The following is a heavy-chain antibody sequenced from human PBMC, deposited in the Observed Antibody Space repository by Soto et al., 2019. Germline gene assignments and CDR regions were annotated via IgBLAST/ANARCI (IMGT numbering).Heavy chain of an antibody. Sequence: QVQLQESGPGLVKPSQTLSLTCTVSGGSISRGGYYWSWIRQHPGKGLEWIGYIYYSGGTYYNPSLKSRVTISVDTSETQFSLRLSSVTAADTAVYYCARKDSGYADYFDVWGKGTTVTVSS. J-gene: IGHJ6*03. CDR1: GGSISRGGYY. D-gene: IGHD5-12*01. CDR2: IYYSGGT. V-gene: IGHV4-31*03. CDR3: ARKDSGYADYFDV.